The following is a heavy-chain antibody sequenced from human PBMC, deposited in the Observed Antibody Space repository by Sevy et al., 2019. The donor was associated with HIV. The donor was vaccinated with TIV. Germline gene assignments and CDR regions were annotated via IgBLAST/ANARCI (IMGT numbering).Heavy chain of an antibody. D-gene: IGHD3-16*01. CDR2: ISYEGSNE. V-gene: IGHV3-30*04. CDR3: ARDWGTPPTAILYYFDF. Sequence: GGSLRLSCAASTFTFGHYAMHWVRQAPGKGLQWVARISYEGSNEYYTDSVKGRFTISRDNSKNTLNLEMNNLRVEDTALYYCARDWGTPPTAILYYFDFWGQRIPVTVSS. J-gene: IGHJ4*02. CDR1: TFTFGHYA.